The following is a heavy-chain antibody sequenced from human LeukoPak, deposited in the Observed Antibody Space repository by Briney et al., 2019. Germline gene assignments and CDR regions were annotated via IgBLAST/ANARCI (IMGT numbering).Heavy chain of an antibody. D-gene: IGHD6-6*01. CDR2: ISAYNGNT. CDR3: ARRTYSSSSSLFDY. J-gene: IGHJ4*03. V-gene: IGHV1-18*01. Sequence: GASVKVSCKASGYTFTSYGISWVRQAPGQGLEWMAWISAYNGNTNYAQNLQGRSTMTTDTSTSTAYMELRSLRSDDTAFYYCARRTYSSSSSLFDYWGKGTTVTISS. CDR1: GYTFTSYG.